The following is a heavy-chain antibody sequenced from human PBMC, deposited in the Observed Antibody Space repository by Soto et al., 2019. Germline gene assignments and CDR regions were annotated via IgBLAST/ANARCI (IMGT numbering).Heavy chain of an antibody. CDR2: FYYCGSA. D-gene: IGHD2-15*01. CDR3: ARVPIKVFARATYYYGTDV. J-gene: IGHJ6*02. V-gene: IGHV4-59*01. CDR1: GVSISSYD. Sequence: SETLSLTCTVSGVSISSYDLSWIRQPPGKGLEWSGYFYYCGSAFYSPYIMSRLTLSVTMSKNLSSLRLSSVAIADTAVNYCARVPIKVFARATYYYGTDVWGQGTTVTVSS.